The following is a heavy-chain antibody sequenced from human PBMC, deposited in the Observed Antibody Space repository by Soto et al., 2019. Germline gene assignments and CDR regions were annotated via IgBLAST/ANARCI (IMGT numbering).Heavy chain of an antibody. CDR2: IIPIFGTA. CDR1: GGTFSSYA. D-gene: IGHD6-19*01. CDR3: ARGVAGSETDLFDP. V-gene: IGHV1-69*13. J-gene: IGHJ5*02. Sequence: SVKVSCKASGGTFSSYAISWVRQAAGQGVEWMGGIIPIFGTANYAQKFQGRVTLTADESTSTAYMELSSLRSEERAVYYCARGVAGSETDLFDPWGQGTLVTVSS.